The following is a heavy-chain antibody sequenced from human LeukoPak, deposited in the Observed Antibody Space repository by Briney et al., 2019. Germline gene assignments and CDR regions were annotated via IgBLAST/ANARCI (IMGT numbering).Heavy chain of an antibody. D-gene: IGHD6-6*01. CDR3: AITKISSSSLDY. V-gene: IGHV1-8*01. CDR2: MSPNSGNT. CDR1: GYTFTSYD. J-gene: IGHJ4*02. Sequence: ASVKVSCKASGYTFTSYDINWVRQATGQGLEWMGWMSPNSGNTGYAQEFQGRVSMTSDTSITTAYMELSGLRSDDTAVYFCAITKISSSSLDYRGQGTLVTVSS.